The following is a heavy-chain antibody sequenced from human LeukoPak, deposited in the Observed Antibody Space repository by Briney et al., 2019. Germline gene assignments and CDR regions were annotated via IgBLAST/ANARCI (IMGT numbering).Heavy chain of an antibody. Sequence: PSETLSLTCTVSGGSISSSSYYWGWIRQPPGKGLEWIGSIYYSGSTYYNPSLKSRVTISVDTSKNQFSLKLSSVTAADTAVYYCARAVTYYDILTGPPPHYYYMDVWGKGTTVTVSS. D-gene: IGHD3-9*01. V-gene: IGHV4-39*01. CDR3: ARAVTYYDILTGPPPHYYYMDV. J-gene: IGHJ6*03. CDR1: GGSISSSSYY. CDR2: IYYSGST.